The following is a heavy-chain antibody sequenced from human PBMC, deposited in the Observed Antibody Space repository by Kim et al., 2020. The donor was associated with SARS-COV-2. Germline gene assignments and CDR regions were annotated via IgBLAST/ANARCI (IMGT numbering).Heavy chain of an antibody. CDR3: ARTDQTGTTLNGWDY. V-gene: IGHV3-21*01. D-gene: IGHD1-7*01. Sequence: ADSVKGRFTISEDKAKNSLYLQMNSLRVEDTAVYYCARTDQTGTTLNGWDYWGQGTLVTVSS. J-gene: IGHJ4*02.